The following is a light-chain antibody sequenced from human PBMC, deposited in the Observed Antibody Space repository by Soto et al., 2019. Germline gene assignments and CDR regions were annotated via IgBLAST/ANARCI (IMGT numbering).Light chain of an antibody. CDR2: WAS. J-gene: IGKJ1*01. Sequence: DIVMTQSPDSLAVSLGERATINCKSSQSVLYSSNNKNYLAWYQQKAGQPPKLLIYWASTRESGVPDRFSGTGSGTDFALTISSLRAEDVAVYYCQQYYSSPQTFGQGTKVDIK. CDR1: QSVLYSSNNKNY. V-gene: IGKV4-1*01. CDR3: QQYYSSPQT.